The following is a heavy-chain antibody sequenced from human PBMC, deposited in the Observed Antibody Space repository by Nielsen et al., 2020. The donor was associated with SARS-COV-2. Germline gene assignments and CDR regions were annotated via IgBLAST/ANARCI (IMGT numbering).Heavy chain of an antibody. Sequence: GGSLRLSCVASGFTFSSHWMHWVRQVPAQGLLWLSRINNDGSSTSYADSVKGRFTISRDNAKNTRWLEMNSLRVDDTAVYYCVGDTGGRWGELWGQGTLVTGSS. CDR3: VGDTGGRWGEL. CDR2: INNDGSST. J-gene: IGHJ4*02. V-gene: IGHV3-74*01. D-gene: IGHD2-15*01. CDR1: GFTFSSHW.